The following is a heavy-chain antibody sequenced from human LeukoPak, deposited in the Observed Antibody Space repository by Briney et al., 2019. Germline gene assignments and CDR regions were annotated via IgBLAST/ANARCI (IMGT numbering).Heavy chain of an antibody. Sequence: GGSLRLSCAASGFTFSSYAMSWVRQAPGKGLEWVSTISGSGTTTYFADSVKGRFTISRDNSKNTLYLQMNSLRAEDTAVYYCAKSLWFGDYSRYWGQGTLVTVSS. J-gene: IGHJ4*02. CDR2: ISGSGTTT. CDR1: GFTFSSYA. V-gene: IGHV3-23*01. CDR3: AKSLWFGDYSRY. D-gene: IGHD3-10*01.